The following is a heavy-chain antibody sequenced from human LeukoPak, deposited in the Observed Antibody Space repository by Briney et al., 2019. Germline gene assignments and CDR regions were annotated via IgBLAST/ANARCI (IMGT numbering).Heavy chain of an antibody. J-gene: IGHJ5*02. CDR1: GFTFSSYS. D-gene: IGHD5-24*01. CDR3: ARIIEMATIFAPFDP. Sequence: PGGSLRLSCAASGFTFSSYSMNWVRQAPGKGLEWVSYISGDNSAIFYVDSVKGRFTISRDNARNSLYLQMNGLRDEDTAVYYCARIIEMATIFAPFDPWGQGTLVTVSS. V-gene: IGHV3-48*02. CDR2: ISGDNSAI.